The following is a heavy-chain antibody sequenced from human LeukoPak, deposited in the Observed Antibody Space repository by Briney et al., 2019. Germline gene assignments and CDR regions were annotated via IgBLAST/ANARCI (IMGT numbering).Heavy chain of an antibody. CDR2: INPNSGGT. CDR3: AIRAFYGSESYYYPLNY. J-gene: IGHJ4*02. CDR1: GYTFTDYY. D-gene: IGHD3-10*01. Sequence: ASVKVSCKASGYTFTDYYMHWVRQAPGQGLEWMGWINPNSGGTKYAQKVQDRVTMTRDTSISTAYMELSSLTSDDTAVYYCAIRAFYGSESYYYPLNYWGQGTLVTVSS. V-gene: IGHV1-2*02.